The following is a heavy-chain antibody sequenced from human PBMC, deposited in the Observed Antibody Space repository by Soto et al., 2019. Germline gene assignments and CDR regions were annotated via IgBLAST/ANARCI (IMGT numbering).Heavy chain of an antibody. Sequence: SETLSLTCAVYGGSFSGYYWNWIRQPPGKGLEWIGEINHSGSTNYNPSLKSRVTISVDTSKNQFSLKVNSVTAADTAVYYCARRAVVAVTGSLDNWLDPWGQGILVTVSS. CDR1: GGSFSGYY. CDR2: INHSGST. CDR3: ARRAVVAVTGSLDNWLDP. J-gene: IGHJ5*02. V-gene: IGHV4-34*01. D-gene: IGHD2-21*01.